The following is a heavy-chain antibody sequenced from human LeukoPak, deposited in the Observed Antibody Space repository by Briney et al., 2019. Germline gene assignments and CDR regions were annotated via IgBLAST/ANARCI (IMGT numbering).Heavy chain of an antibody. CDR3: AKVLGIAAAGTVDY. D-gene: IGHD6-13*01. V-gene: IGHV3-23*01. CDR2: ISGSGGST. J-gene: IGHJ4*02. CDR1: GFTFSSYA. Sequence: GGSLRLSCAASGFTFSSYAMSWVRQAPGKGLEWVSAISGSGGSTYHADSVKGRFTISRDNSKNTLYLQMNSLRAEDTAVYYCAKVLGIAAAGTVDYWGQGTLVTVSS.